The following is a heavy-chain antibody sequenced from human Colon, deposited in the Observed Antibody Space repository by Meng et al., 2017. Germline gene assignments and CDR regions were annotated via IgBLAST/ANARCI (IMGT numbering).Heavy chain of an antibody. Sequence: VHAPVSVPFMVKPSGPLSLTTAVAVGSINTYDWLSWIRQPPGKGLERIGEIYHSGTTNYNASLKSRVTISVDRSNNQFSLNLRSLTAADTATYYCASRPAAFRTYYFDYWGQGTLVTVSS. D-gene: IGHD2-21*02. CDR2: IYHSGTT. CDR3: ASRPAAFRTYYFDY. CDR1: VGSINTYDW. V-gene: IGHV4-4*02. J-gene: IGHJ4*02.